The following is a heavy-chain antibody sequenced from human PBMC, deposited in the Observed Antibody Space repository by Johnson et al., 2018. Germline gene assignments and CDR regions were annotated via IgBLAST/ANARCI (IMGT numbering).Heavy chain of an antibody. CDR1: GFTFSSYS. CDR3: AGTGDSSGFGV. Sequence: EVQLVETGGGLVKPGGSLRLSCAATGFTFSSYSMNWVRQAPGKGPEWVSSISSSSSYIYYADSVKGRFTISRDSAKNSLYLQMNDLRSKDTAVYYCAGTGDSSGFGVWGKGTTVTVSS. CDR2: ISSSSSYI. D-gene: IGHD3-22*01. V-gene: IGHV3-21*01. J-gene: IGHJ6*04.